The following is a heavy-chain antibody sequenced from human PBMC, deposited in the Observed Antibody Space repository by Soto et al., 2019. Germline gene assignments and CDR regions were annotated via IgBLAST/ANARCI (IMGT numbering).Heavy chain of an antibody. CDR2: INPKSGGT. D-gene: IGHD2-8*01. Sequence: ASVKVSCKASGYSFTDYHIHWVRQAPGQGLEWLGRINPKSGGTSTAQKFQGWVTMTRDRSIRTVYMEVTRLRSDDTAVYFCARGHSTDCSNGVCSFFYNHEMDVWGQGTTVTVSS. CDR1: GYSFTDYH. V-gene: IGHV1-2*04. CDR3: ARGHSTDCSNGVCSFFYNHEMDV. J-gene: IGHJ6*02.